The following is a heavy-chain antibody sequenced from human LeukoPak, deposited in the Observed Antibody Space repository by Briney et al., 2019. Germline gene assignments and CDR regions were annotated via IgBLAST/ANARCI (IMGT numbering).Heavy chain of an antibody. D-gene: IGHD4-11*01. CDR2: IWNDGSDK. CDR1: KFTLRHYA. J-gene: IGHJ1*01. Sequence: PRGAPRLSLAASKFTLRHYALHRGPQAPGEGLGWGAGIWNDGSDKYYTDSVKGRFTVSRDNSRNTLYLQMDSLRAEDTGVYYCAKDAQRGFDYSNSLQHWGPGTLVTVSS. CDR3: AKDAQRGFDYSNSLQH. V-gene: IGHV3-33*06.